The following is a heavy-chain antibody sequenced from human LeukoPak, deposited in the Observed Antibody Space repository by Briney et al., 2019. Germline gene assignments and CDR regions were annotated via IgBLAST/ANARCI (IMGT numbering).Heavy chain of an antibody. V-gene: IGHV1-2*02. CDR1: GYTFTDYY. CDR3: ARLADCSSSSCRSFDY. Sequence: ASVKVSCKASGYTFTDYYIHWVRQAPGQGLEWMGWVNPYSGFTNYAQKFQGRVTMTRDTSISTAYMELSRLRSDDTAVYYCARLADCSSSSCRSFDYWGQGTLVTLSS. J-gene: IGHJ4*02. D-gene: IGHD2-2*01. CDR2: VNPYSGFT.